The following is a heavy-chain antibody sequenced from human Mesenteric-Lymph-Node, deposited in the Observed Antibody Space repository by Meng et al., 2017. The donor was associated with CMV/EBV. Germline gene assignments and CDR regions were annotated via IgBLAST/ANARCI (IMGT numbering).Heavy chain of an antibody. CDR2: ISAYSGNT. V-gene: IGHV1-18*01. D-gene: IGHD3-3*01. CDR3: ARVPSFLEWSPYFFYY. CDR1: GYTFSNYV. J-gene: IGHJ4*02. Sequence: ASVKVSCKASGYTFSNYVISWVRQAPGQGLECMGWISAYSGNTHYAQKLQGRVSMTTDTSTSTAYMEVRSLRSDDTAIYYCARVPSFLEWSPYFFYYWGQGTPVTVSS.